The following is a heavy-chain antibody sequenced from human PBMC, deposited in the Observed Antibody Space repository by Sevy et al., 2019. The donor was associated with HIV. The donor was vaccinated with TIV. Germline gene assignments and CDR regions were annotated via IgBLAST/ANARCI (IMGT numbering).Heavy chain of an antibody. D-gene: IGHD3-10*01. CDR1: GYYFTGYY. J-gene: IGHJ4*02. Sequence: ASVKVSCKASGYYFTGYYVHWVRQAPGQGLEWMGWINPNGGGTNIGQKFHGRVTMSRDTSINTAYMELIRLRSNETGVYYCARSVYGSGTYLNDYWGQGTLVTVSS. CDR3: ARSVYGSGTYLNDY. V-gene: IGHV1-2*02. CDR2: INPNGGGT.